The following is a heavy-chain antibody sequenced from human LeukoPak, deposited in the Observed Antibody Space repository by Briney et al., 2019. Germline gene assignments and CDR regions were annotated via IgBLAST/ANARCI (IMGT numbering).Heavy chain of an antibody. CDR2: ISSNGGST. Sequence: PGGSLRLSCAASGFTFSSYAMHWVRQAPGKGLEYVSAISSNGGSTYYANSVKGRFTISRDNSKNTLYLQMGSLRAEDMAVYYCAREVRFLEWLSFDYWGQGTLVTVSS. J-gene: IGHJ4*02. V-gene: IGHV3-64*01. D-gene: IGHD3-3*01. CDR3: AREVRFLEWLSFDY. CDR1: GFTFSSYA.